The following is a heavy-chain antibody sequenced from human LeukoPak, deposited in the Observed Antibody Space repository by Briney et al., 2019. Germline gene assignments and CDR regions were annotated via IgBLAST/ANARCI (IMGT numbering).Heavy chain of an antibody. CDR3: AKGNIAELPAAPYY. CDR2: IYSGGTT. CDR1: GFTVSSNY. D-gene: IGHD2-2*01. J-gene: IGHJ4*02. Sequence: GGSLRLSCAASGFTVSSNYMSWVRHAPGKGLEWVSVIYSGGTTYYADSVKGRFTISRDNSKNTLYLQMNSLRAEDTALYYCAKGNIAELPAAPYYWGQGTLVTVSS. V-gene: IGHV3-53*01.